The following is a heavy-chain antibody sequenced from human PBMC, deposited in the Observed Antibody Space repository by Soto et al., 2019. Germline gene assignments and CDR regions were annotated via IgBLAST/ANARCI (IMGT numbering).Heavy chain of an antibody. CDR2: ISSSGSTI. CDR1: GFTFSSYE. D-gene: IGHD6-13*01. Sequence: GGSLRLSCAASGFTFSSYEMNWVRQAPGKGLEWVSYISSSGSTIYYPDSVKGRFTISRDNAKNALYLQMNSLRAEDTAVYYCATLPDPYSSSWYFFDYWGQGTLVTVSS. V-gene: IGHV3-48*03. J-gene: IGHJ4*02. CDR3: ATLPDPYSSSWYFFDY.